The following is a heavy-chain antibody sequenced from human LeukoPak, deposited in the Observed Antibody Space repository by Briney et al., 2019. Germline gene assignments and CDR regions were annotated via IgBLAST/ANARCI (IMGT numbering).Heavy chain of an antibody. CDR2: IYYSGST. J-gene: IGHJ4*02. D-gene: IGHD4-23*01. Sequence: SETLSLTCTVSGGSISSYYWSWIRQPPGKGLEWIGCIYYSGSTNYNPSLKSRVTISVDTSKNQFPLKLSSVTAADTAVYYCARSLRLRWGHGGGYFDYWGQGTLVTVSS. V-gene: IGHV4-59*01. CDR1: GGSISSYY. CDR3: ARSLRLRWGHGGGYFDY.